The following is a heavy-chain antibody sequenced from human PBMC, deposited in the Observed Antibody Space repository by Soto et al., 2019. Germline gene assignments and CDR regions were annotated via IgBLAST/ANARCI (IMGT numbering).Heavy chain of an antibody. V-gene: IGHV3-11*01. CDR3: AKVERYSSSQPLI. CDR2: STGERRAV. J-gene: IGHJ4*02. Sequence: GGSLRLSCAASGFTFSNYYMSWVRQAPGEGQDLRTPSTGERRAVYEGGSVWGPFPNTRDNAKNSLYLQMNSLRAEDTAVYYCAKVERYSSSQPLIWGRGTLVTVSS. CDR1: GFTFSNYY. D-gene: IGHD6-13*01.